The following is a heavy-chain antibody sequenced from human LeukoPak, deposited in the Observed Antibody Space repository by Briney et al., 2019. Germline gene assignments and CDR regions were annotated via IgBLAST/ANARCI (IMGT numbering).Heavy chain of an antibody. CDR1: GGTFSSYA. J-gene: IGHJ4*02. V-gene: IGHV1-69*05. D-gene: IGHD3-22*01. Sequence: SVKDSCKASGGTFSSYAISWVRQAPGQGLEWMGGIIPIFGTANYAQKFQGRVTITTDESTSTAYMELSSLRSEDTAVYYCARGPYDSSGYYYSFDHWGQGTLVTVSS. CDR2: IIPIFGTA. CDR3: ARGPYDSSGYYYSFDH.